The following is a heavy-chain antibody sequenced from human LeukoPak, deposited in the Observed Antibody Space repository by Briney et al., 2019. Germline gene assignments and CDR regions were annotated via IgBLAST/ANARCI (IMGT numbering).Heavy chain of an antibody. D-gene: IGHD6-13*01. V-gene: IGHV3-21*01. CDR3: ARDPGSSSTNWYFDL. CDR2: ISSGASYI. CDR1: GLSLTSYS. Sequence: GGSLRLSCAASGLSLTSYSMNWVRQTPGKGLEWVSSISSGASYIYYADSVKGRFTISKDNAKNSLYLHMNSLRAEDTAVYYCARDPGSSSTNWYFDLRGRGTLVTVSS. J-gene: IGHJ2*01.